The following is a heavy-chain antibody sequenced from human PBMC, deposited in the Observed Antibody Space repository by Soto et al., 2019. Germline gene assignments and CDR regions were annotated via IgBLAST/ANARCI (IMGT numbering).Heavy chain of an antibody. CDR3: AADTCSGGSCYLDY. CDR1: GFTFTSSA. J-gene: IGHJ4*02. CDR2: IVVGSGNT. Sequence: ASVKVSCKASGFTFTSSAVQWVRQARGQRLEWIGWIVVGSGNTNYAQKFQERVTITRDMSTSTAYMELSSLRSEDTAVYYCAADTCSGGSCYLDYWGQGTLVTVSS. D-gene: IGHD2-15*01. V-gene: IGHV1-58*01.